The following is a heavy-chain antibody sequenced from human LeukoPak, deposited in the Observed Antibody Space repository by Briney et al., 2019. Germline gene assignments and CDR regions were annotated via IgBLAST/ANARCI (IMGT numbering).Heavy chain of an antibody. CDR2: ISGAGVST. Sequence: WGSLRLSCVASGLPIADFAMHWVRQAPGKGLEWVSLISGAGVSTFYADSVKGRFSISRDNSKNSLYLEMNSLRTEDAAMYYCAKESGKFDYWGQGTLVAVSS. CDR1: GLPIADFA. V-gene: IGHV3-43*02. CDR3: AKESGKFDY. J-gene: IGHJ4*02.